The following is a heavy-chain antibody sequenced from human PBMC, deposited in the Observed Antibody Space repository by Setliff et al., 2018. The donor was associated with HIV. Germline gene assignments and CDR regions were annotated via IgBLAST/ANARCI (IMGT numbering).Heavy chain of an antibody. CDR2: ISGYNGNT. CDR3: ARVPYRSAWFSGGHDAFDV. Sequence: ASVKVSCKASGYTFNRYGISWVRQAPGQGLEWIGWISGYNGNTKYVQNLQGRVTMSTDTSTSTVYMELRSLRSDDTAVYYCARVPYRSAWFSGGHDAFDVWGQGTMVTVSS. D-gene: IGHD6-19*01. J-gene: IGHJ3*01. V-gene: IGHV1-18*01. CDR1: GYTFNRYG.